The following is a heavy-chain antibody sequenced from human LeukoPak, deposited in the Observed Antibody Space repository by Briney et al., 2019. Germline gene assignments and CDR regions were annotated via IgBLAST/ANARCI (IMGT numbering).Heavy chain of an antibody. Sequence: GGSLRLSCGASGVSFSNYGMLWVRQAPGKGLDWVAFIRYDGNSKPYADSVKGRFTISRDNSKNTLYLHINSLRAEDTAVYYCVKDIPLDYWGQGTLVIVSS. CDR3: VKDIPLDY. CDR2: IRYDGNSK. V-gene: IGHV3-30*02. J-gene: IGHJ4*02. CDR1: GVSFSNYG.